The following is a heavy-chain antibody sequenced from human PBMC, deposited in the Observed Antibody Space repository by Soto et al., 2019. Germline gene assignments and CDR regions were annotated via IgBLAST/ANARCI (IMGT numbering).Heavy chain of an antibody. J-gene: IGHJ4*02. V-gene: IGHV3-23*01. Sequence: GGSLRLSCVASGFTFSSYAFNWVRHVAGRGLEWVSAISGSGGTTYYADSVNGRFTISRDNSKNTLFMQMNRLRAEDAAIYYCAKSPKVISTCFDYWGQGSLVTVSS. D-gene: IGHD3-22*01. CDR2: ISGSGGTT. CDR3: AKSPKVISTCFDY. CDR1: GFTFSSYA.